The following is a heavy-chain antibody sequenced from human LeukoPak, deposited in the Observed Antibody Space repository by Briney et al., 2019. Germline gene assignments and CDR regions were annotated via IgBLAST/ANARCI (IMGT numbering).Heavy chain of an antibody. Sequence: PSETLSLTCTVSGDSTSRSGYYWGWIRQPPGRGLEWIGNIYYSGSTYYNPSLKSRVTISIDTSKNQFSLKLTSVTAADTAVYYCARDYGSGSYDSWGQGTLVTVSS. D-gene: IGHD3-10*01. J-gene: IGHJ4*02. V-gene: IGHV4-39*07. CDR2: IYYSGST. CDR1: GDSTSRSGYY. CDR3: ARDYGSGSYDS.